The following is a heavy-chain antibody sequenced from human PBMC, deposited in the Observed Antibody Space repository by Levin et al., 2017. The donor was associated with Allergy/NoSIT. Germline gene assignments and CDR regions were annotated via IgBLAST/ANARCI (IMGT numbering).Heavy chain of an antibody. V-gene: IGHV4-59*01. Sequence: PSETLSLTCTVSGGSISNYYWSWIRQPPGKGLEWIGYIYSSGSTNYNPSLKSRVTISVDTSKSQFSLKLTSVTAADPAVYYCARMGDTAMVDPFDYWGQGTLVTVSS. CDR2: IYSSGST. J-gene: IGHJ4*02. D-gene: IGHD5-18*01. CDR1: GGSISNYY. CDR3: ARMGDTAMVDPFDY.